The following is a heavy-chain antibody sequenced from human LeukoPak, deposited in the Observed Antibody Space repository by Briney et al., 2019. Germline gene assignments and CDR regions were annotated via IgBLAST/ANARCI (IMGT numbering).Heavy chain of an antibody. CDR1: GFTVSSNY. CDR2: IYSGGST. V-gene: IGHV3-66*01. CDR3: ARDRVGIAAAGTDY. D-gene: IGHD6-13*01. Sequence: PGGSLGLSCAASGFTVSSNYMSWVRQAPGKGLEWVSVIYSGGSTYYADSVKGRFTISRDNSKNTLYLQMNSLRAEDTAVYYCARDRVGIAAAGTDYWGQGTLVTVSS. J-gene: IGHJ4*02.